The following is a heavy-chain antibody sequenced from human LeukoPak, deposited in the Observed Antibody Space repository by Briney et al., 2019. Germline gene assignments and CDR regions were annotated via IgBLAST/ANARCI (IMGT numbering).Heavy chain of an antibody. V-gene: IGHV6-1*01. Sequence: SQTLSLTCAISGDSVSSNSVAWNWIRQSPSSGLEWLGRTYYRSKWYNDYAVSVKSRITINPDTSKNQFSLQLNSVTPEDTAVYYCAREHSSSWYDPFRDWGQGTLVTVSS. CDR3: AREHSSSWYDPFRD. J-gene: IGHJ4*02. CDR2: TYYRSKWYN. CDR1: GDSVSSNSVA. D-gene: IGHD6-13*01.